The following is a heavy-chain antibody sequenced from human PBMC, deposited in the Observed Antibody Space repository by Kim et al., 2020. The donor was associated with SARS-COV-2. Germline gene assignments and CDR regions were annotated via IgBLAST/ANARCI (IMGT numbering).Heavy chain of an antibody. Sequence: GGSLRLSCAASGFTFSSYSMNWVRQAPGKGLEWVSSISSSSSYIYYADSVKGRFTISRDNAKNSLYLQMNSLRAEDTAVYYCARAIAVAGNPPDAFDIWGQGTMVTVSS. J-gene: IGHJ3*02. CDR2: ISSSSSYI. CDR3: ARAIAVAGNPPDAFDI. CDR1: GFTFSSYS. D-gene: IGHD6-19*01. V-gene: IGHV3-21*01.